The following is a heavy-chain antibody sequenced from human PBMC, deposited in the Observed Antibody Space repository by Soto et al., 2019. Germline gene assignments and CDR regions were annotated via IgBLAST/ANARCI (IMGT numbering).Heavy chain of an antibody. D-gene: IGHD2-8*01. V-gene: IGHV3-15*01. CDR1: GFNLNNAW. CDR2: IKSETYSGTT. J-gene: IGHJ3*01. Sequence: GGSLRLSCVASGFNLNNAWVSWVRQAPGKGLEWIGHIKSETYSGTTDDAAPVTGRFTISREGSDNTLYLQMNSLKTEDTVLYYCTTTVLMGDANAPASNFDVWGEGTMVTFSS. CDR3: TTTVLMGDANAPASNFDV.